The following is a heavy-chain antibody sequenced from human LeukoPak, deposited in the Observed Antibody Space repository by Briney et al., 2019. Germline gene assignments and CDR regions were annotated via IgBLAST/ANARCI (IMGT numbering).Heavy chain of an antibody. CDR2: IYYSGST. D-gene: IGHD4-17*01. Sequence: SESLSLTCTVSGGSISSHFWSWIRQPPGKGLEWIAYIYYSGSTDYNPSLKSRVTISVDTSKNQFSLKLSSVTAADTAVYYCARQTMTTADAFDIWGQGTMVTVSS. V-gene: IGHV4-59*08. CDR1: GGSISSHF. CDR3: ARQTMTTADAFDI. J-gene: IGHJ3*02.